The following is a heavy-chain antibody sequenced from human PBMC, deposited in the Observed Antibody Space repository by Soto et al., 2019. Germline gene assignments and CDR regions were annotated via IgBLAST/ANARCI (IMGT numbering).Heavy chain of an antibody. CDR1: GFTFSDYY. J-gene: IGHJ4*02. CDR3: ARDLGYYASDGYFDY. Sequence: KTGGSLRLSCAGSGFTFSDYYMSWIRQAPGKGLEWVSYISSSGDIIYYADSVKGRFTISRDNAKNSLYLQMNSLRAEDTAVYYCARDLGYYASDGYFDYWGRGTLVTVSS. D-gene: IGHD3-22*01. CDR2: ISSSGDII. V-gene: IGHV3-11*01.